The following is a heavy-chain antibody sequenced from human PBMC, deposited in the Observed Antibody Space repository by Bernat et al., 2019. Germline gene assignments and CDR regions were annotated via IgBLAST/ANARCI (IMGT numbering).Heavy chain of an antibody. D-gene: IGHD3-22*01. CDR2: INPNSGGI. CDR1: GYIFTGYY. V-gene: IGHV1-2*02. CDR3: ARGPAGYYDSSDYYLGAFDV. J-gene: IGHJ3*01. Sequence: QVQVVQSGAEVKKPGASVKVSCKASGYIFTGYYMHWVRQAPGQGLEWMGWINPNSGGIKYAQKFQGRVTLTRDTSIRNAYMELSRLESDDTAVYYCARGPAGYYDSSDYYLGAFDVWGQGTMVTVSS.